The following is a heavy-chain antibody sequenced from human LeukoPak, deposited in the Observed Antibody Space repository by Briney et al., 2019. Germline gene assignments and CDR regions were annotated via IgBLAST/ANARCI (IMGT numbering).Heavy chain of an antibody. Sequence: GGSLRLSCSASGYTLSNYWIHWVRQAPGKGLVWVSRINTDGSSTNYADSVRGRFTVSRDNAKNTLYLQMNSLRVEDTAVYYCARVIGWDEPFDLWGHGTLVTVSS. CDR1: GYTLSNYW. V-gene: IGHV3-74*01. CDR3: ARVIGWDEPFDL. CDR2: INTDGSST. J-gene: IGHJ3*01. D-gene: IGHD1-26*01.